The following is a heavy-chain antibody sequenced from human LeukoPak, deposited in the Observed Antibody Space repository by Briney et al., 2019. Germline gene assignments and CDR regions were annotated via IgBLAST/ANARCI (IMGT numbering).Heavy chain of an antibody. CDR3: ASEYNWNDVSGNY. Sequence: GGSLRLSCAASGFTFSSYAMSWVRQPPGKGLEWVSSIFPSGGEIHYADSVRGRFTISRDNSKSTLSLQMNSLRAEDTAVYYCASEYNWNDVSGNYWGQGTLVTVSS. CDR2: IFPSGGEI. V-gene: IGHV3-23*01. CDR1: GFTFSSYA. J-gene: IGHJ4*02. D-gene: IGHD1-20*01.